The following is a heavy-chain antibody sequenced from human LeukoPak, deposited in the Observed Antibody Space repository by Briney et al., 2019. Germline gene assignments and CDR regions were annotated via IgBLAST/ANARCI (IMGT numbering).Heavy chain of an antibody. V-gene: IGHV4-4*07. CDR1: GGSISSYY. CDR3: ARETTYSSSWAYYYYYYMDV. J-gene: IGHJ6*03. CDR2: IYTSGST. Sequence: SETLSLTCTVSGGSISSYYWSWIRQPAGKGLEWIGRIYTSGSTNYNPSLKSRVTMSVDTSKNQFSLKLSSVTAADTAVYYCARETTYSSSWAYYYYYYMDVWGKGTTVTISS. D-gene: IGHD6-13*01.